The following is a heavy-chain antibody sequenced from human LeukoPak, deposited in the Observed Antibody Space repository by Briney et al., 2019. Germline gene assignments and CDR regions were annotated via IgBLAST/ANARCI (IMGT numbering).Heavy chain of an antibody. Sequence: SETLSPTCAVYGGSFSGYYWSWIRQPPGKGLEWIGEINHSGSTNYNPSLKSRVTISVDTSKNQFSLKLSSVTAADTAVYYCAREPYCSSTSCYTRHWFDPWGQGTLVTVSS. V-gene: IGHV4-34*01. CDR2: INHSGST. CDR1: GGSFSGYY. D-gene: IGHD2-2*01. CDR3: AREPYCSSTSCYTRHWFDP. J-gene: IGHJ5*02.